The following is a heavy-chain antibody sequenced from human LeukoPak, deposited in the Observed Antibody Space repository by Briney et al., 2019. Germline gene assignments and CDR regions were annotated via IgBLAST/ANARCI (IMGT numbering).Heavy chain of an antibody. J-gene: IGHJ6*02. CDR1: GFTFSSFP. Sequence: GESLRLSCTASGFTFSSFPMVWVRQSPGKGPEAVSTISDSGDRTYSAESVKGRFSISRDNSKNTLHLQMNSLRAGDTAVYYCAKVMTTAPYYWYGMDVWGQGTTVIVSS. D-gene: IGHD4-17*01. CDR3: AKVMTTAPYYWYGMDV. V-gene: IGHV3-23*01. CDR2: ISDSGDRT.